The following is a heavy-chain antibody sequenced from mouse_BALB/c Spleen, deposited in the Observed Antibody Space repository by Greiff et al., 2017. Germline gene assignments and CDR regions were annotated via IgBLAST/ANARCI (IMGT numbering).Heavy chain of an antibody. D-gene: IGHD2-2*01. V-gene: IGHV3-6*01. CDR2: ISYDGSN. Sequence: EVQLQESGPGLVKPSQSLSLTCSVTGYSITSGYYWNWIRQFPGNKLEWMGYISYDGSNNYNPSLKNRISITRDTSKNQFFLKLNSVTTEDTATYYCARDGYHVGWYFDVWGAGTTVTVSS. CDR3: ARDGYHVGWYFDV. J-gene: IGHJ1*01. CDR1: GYSITSGYY.